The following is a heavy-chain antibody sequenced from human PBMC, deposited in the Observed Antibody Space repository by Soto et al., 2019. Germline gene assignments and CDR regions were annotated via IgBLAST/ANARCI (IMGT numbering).Heavy chain of an antibody. V-gene: IGHV1-3*01. Sequence: ASVKVSCKASGYTFTGYAMHWVRQAPGQRLEWMGWINAGNRNTKYAQKFQGRVTITRDTSTSTVYMELSSLRSEDTAVYYCAILPRGYCSSTSCSLVYYYGMDVWGQGTTVTVSS. CDR3: AILPRGYCSSTSCSLVYYYGMDV. CDR1: GYTFTGYA. J-gene: IGHJ6*02. D-gene: IGHD2-2*01. CDR2: INAGNRNT.